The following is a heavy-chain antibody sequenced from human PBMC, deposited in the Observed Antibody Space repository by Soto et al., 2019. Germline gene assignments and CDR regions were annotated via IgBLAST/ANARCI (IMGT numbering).Heavy chain of an antibody. CDR3: ARVPRYCSGGSCFGGYFDY. V-gene: IGHV3-23*01. Sequence: PGGSLRLSCAASGFTFSNFAMHWVRQAPGKGLEWVSTISGSAGNTYYANSVKGRFTISRDNSKSTLYLQMSSLRADDTAIYYCARVPRYCSGGSCFGGYFDYWGQGILVTVSS. CDR2: ISGSAGNT. J-gene: IGHJ4*02. D-gene: IGHD2-15*01. CDR1: GFTFSNFA.